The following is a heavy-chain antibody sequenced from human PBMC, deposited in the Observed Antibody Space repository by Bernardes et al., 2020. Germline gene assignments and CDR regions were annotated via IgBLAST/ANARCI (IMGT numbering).Heavy chain of an antibody. V-gene: IGHV3-7*01. CDR2: IKQDGSEK. J-gene: IGHJ6*03. CDR1: GFTFRSYW. CDR3: ARDGHYSSSWYYYYMDV. Sequence: GGSLRLSCAASGFTFRSYWMSWVHQAPGKGLEWVANIKQDGSEKYYVDSVKGRFTISRDNAKNSLYLQMNSLRAEDTAMYYCARDGHYSSSWYYYYMDVWGKGTTVTVSS. D-gene: IGHD6-13*01.